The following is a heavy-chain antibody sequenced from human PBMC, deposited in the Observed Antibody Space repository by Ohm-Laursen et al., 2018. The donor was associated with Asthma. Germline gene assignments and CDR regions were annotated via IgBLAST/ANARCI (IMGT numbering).Heavy chain of an antibody. CDR2: ISGSGGST. CDR1: GFTFSSYA. V-gene: IGHV3-23*01. CDR3: AKDDVAYSSSWDYFDY. Sequence: SLRLSCAASGFTFSSYAMSWVRQAPGKGLEWVSAISGSGGSTYYADPVKGRFTISRDNSKNTLYLQMNSLRAEDTAVYYCAKDDVAYSSSWDYFDYWGQGTLVTVSS. J-gene: IGHJ4*02. D-gene: IGHD6-13*01.